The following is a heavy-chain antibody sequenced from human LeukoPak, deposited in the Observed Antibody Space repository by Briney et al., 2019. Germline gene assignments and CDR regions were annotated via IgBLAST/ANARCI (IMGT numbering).Heavy chain of an antibody. Sequence: SQTLSLTCTVSGGSISSGDYYWSWIRQPPGKGLEWIAYMYYSGSTYYNPSLESRVSMSIETSNNQLSLKLSSVTAADTAVYYCARGSYGSGSYTSWFDPWGQGTLVTVSS. J-gene: IGHJ5*02. CDR2: MYYSGST. V-gene: IGHV4-30-4*01. CDR1: GGSISSGDYY. CDR3: ARGSYGSGSYTSWFDP. D-gene: IGHD3-10*01.